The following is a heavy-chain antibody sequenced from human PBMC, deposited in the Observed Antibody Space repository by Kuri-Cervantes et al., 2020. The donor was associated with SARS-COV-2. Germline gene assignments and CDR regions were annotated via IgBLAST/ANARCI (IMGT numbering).Heavy chain of an antibody. CDR1: GGAFSSYA. Sequence: SVKVSCKTSGGAFSSYAISWVRQAPGQGLQWMGGIIPSFGITNYAQKFQGRVTITADKSTGTTYMEVSRLTSDDTAVYYCAKGVKYSSSWYVNYYYYGMDVWGQGTTVTCYS. V-gene: IGHV1-69*10. CDR2: IIPSFGIT. D-gene: IGHD6-13*01. J-gene: IGHJ6*01. CDR3: AKGVKYSSSWYVNYYYYGMDV.